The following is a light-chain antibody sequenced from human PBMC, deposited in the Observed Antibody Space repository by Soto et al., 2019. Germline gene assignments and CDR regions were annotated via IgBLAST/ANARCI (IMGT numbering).Light chain of an antibody. CDR1: SGHSSYA. CDR3: QTWGTGIRV. Sequence: QLVLTQSPSASASLGASVKLTCTLSSGHSSYAIAWHQQQPEKGPRYLMKLNSDGSHSKGDGIPDRFSGSSSGAERYLTISRLQSEDEADYYCQTWGTGIRVFGGGTTLTVL. J-gene: IGLJ3*02. CDR2: LNSDGSH. V-gene: IGLV4-69*01.